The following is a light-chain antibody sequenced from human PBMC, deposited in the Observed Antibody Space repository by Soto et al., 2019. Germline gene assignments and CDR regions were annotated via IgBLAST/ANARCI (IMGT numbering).Light chain of an antibody. Sequence: DIQMNQSPSTPSGSVGDTVTITCRASQTISSGLAWYQQKPGKAPKLLIYKASTLKSGVPSRFSGSGSGTEFTLTISSLQPDDFATYYCQHCNSYSVAFGQGTKVDIK. CDR3: QHCNSYSVA. V-gene: IGKV1-5*03. CDR1: QTISSG. CDR2: KAS. J-gene: IGKJ1*01.